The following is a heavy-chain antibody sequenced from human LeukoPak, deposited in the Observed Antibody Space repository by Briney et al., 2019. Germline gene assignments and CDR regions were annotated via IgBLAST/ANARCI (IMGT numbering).Heavy chain of an antibody. D-gene: IGHD5-24*01. J-gene: IGHJ4*02. V-gene: IGHV3-7*01. CDR3: ARLIGDGTIYDY. Sequence: GGSLRLSCAASGFTFRTYWMSWVRQAPGKGLEWVASINQGGSETYYVESVKGRFTISRDNAMNSFFLQMNSLRAEDTAVYYSARLIGDGTIYDYWGQGTLVTVSS. CDR1: GFTFRTYW. CDR2: INQGGSET.